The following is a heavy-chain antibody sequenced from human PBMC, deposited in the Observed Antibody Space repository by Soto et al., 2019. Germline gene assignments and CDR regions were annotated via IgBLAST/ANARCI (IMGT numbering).Heavy chain of an antibody. CDR2: FYYTGST. V-gene: IGHV4-59*01. Sequence: XTLSLSCTVSGXSFSTFYWCWMRQSPGKELEWSGYFYYTGSTNYNPSLKSRVTISVDRSKNKFSLKLTSSNASDTAVYYFARGRTVRNYADDSSDYFYFSDYWGQGTQGTVSS. D-gene: IGHD3-22*01. J-gene: IGHJ4*02. CDR1: GXSFSTFY. CDR3: ARGRTVRNYADDSSDYFYFSDY.